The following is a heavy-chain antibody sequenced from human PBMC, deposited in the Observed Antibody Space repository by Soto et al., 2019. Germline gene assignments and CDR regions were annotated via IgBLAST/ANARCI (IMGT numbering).Heavy chain of an antibody. CDR2: IKEDGTTK. D-gene: IGHD5-12*01. Sequence: GGSLRLSCAASGFTFSDFWMTWVRQVPGKGLEWLANIKEDGTTKYYIDSVKGRFTISRDNAQKSLYLQMNGLRAEDTGVYYCAREDGYNTFNFWGQGALVTVSS. J-gene: IGHJ4*02. CDR1: GFTFSDFW. V-gene: IGHV3-7*01. CDR3: AREDGYNTFNF.